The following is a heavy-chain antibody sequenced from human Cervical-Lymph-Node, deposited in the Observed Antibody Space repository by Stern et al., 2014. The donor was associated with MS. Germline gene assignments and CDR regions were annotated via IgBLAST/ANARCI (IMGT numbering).Heavy chain of an antibody. D-gene: IGHD3-10*01. CDR1: GYTFTNYD. CDR3: ARGGGVIITPLAS. V-gene: IGHV1-8*01. Sequence: QVQLVESGAEVKKPGASVKVSCKASGYTFTNYDINWVRQTTGQGLEWMGWMNPNSGNTGYAQKFQGRVTMTRNTSISTAYMELSSLSSDDTAVYYCARGGGVIITPLASWGQGTLITVSS. CDR2: MNPNSGNT. J-gene: IGHJ5*02.